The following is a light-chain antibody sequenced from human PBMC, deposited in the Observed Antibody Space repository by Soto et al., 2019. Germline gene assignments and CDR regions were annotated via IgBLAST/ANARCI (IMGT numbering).Light chain of an antibody. CDR1: QSVSSN. CDR2: GAS. J-gene: IGKJ5*01. V-gene: IGKV3-11*01. CDR3: QQLVTSIT. Sequence: MVLRRSPDTLSLSQGKRPTLPFWASQSVSSNFAWYQQKPGQAPRLLIHGASTRATGIPARFSGSGSGTDFTLTIASLEPEDFAVYYCQQLVTSITFGQGTRLEIK.